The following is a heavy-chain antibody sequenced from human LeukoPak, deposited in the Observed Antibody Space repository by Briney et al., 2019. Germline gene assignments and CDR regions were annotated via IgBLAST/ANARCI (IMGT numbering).Heavy chain of an antibody. V-gene: IGHV3-15*01. CDR1: GFTFSNAW. Sequence: PWGSLRLSCAASGFTFSNAWMSWVRQAPGKGLEWVGRIKSKTDGGTTDYAAPVKGRFTISRDDSKNTLYLQMNSLKTEDTAVYYCTSQRYDYVRGSDDAFDIWGQGTMVTV. CDR2: IKSKTDGGTT. CDR3: TSQRYDYVRGSDDAFDI. D-gene: IGHD3-16*01. J-gene: IGHJ3*02.